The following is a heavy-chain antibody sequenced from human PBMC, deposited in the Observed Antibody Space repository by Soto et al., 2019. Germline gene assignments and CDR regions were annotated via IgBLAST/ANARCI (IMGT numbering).Heavy chain of an antibody. CDR1: GYTFNNYG. CDR3: ARCYCSVGSCCTCCHFDL. V-gene: IGHV1-18*01. J-gene: IGHJ2*01. CDR2: IGPYNSNT. D-gene: IGHD2-15*01. Sequence: QVQLVQSGAEVKKPGASVKVSCKASGYTFNNYGISWVRQAPGQGLEWMGWIGPYNSNTDHAQNFQGRVTMTTGISTNTADMELRGLRSDDTALYYCARCYCSVGSCCTCCHFDLWGRGNLGTVSS.